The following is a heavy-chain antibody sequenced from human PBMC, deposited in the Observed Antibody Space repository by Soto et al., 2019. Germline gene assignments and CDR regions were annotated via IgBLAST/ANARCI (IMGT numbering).Heavy chain of an antibody. V-gene: IGHV3-48*03. D-gene: IGHD2-8*01. Sequence: GGSLRLSCAASGFTFSSYEMNWVRQAPGKGLEWVSYISSSGSTIYYADSVKGRFTISRDNAKNSLYLQMNSLRAEDTAVYYCASYAIRSYYGMDVWGQGTTVTVSS. J-gene: IGHJ6*02. CDR1: GFTFSSYE. CDR3: ASYAIRSYYGMDV. CDR2: ISSSGSTI.